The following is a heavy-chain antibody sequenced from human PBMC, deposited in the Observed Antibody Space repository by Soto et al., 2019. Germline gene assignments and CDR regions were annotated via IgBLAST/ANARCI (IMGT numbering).Heavy chain of an antibody. J-gene: IGHJ6*02. CDR3: ARGDREDIAVVIGARPGEYGVDV. Sequence: GFLGLSCAASGFTFRILAMHRVRQAPGKGLECGAVISYDGSNKFYRDSVKGRFTISRDNSKSTLYLQINSLRYEDTAVYYCARGDREDIAVVIGARPGEYGVDVWGQGTTVTVSS. CDR2: ISYDGSNK. CDR1: GFTFRILA. D-gene: IGHD2-15*01. V-gene: IGHV3-30*10.